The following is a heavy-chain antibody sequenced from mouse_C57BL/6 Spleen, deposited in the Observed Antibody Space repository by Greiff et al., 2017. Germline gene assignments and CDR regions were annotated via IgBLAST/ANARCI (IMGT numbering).Heavy chain of an antibody. V-gene: IGHV1-4*01. Sequence: VQLQQSGAELARPGASVKMSCKASGYTFTSYTMHWVKQRPGQGLEWIGYINPSSGYTKYNQKFKDKATLTADKSSSTAYMQLSSLTSEDSAVYYCARKAPDYYGSSGFDYWGQGTTLTVSS. D-gene: IGHD1-1*01. CDR1: GYTFTSYT. CDR2: INPSSGYT. CDR3: ARKAPDYYGSSGFDY. J-gene: IGHJ2*01.